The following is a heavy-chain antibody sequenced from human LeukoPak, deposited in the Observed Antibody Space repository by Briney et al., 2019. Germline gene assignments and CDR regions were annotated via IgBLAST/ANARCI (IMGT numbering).Heavy chain of an antibody. J-gene: IGHJ4*02. D-gene: IGHD3-10*01. CDR2: TYYSGST. CDR3: ARQRGSGSYYSFDY. CDR1: GGSISSSSYY. Sequence: PSETLSLTCTVSGGSISSSSYYWGWIRQPPGKGLEWIGSTYYSGSTYYNPSLKSRVTISVDMSKNQFSLKLSSVTAADTAVYYCARQRGSGSYYSFDYWGQGTLVTVSS. V-gene: IGHV4-39*01.